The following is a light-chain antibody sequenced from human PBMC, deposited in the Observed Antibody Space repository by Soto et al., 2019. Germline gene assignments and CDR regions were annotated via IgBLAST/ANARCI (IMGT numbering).Light chain of an antibody. Sequence: DIQMTQSPSSLSASVGDRVTITCRASQSISSYLNWYQQKPEKAPKLLIYAASGVQGGVPSRFSGSGSGTDFTLTISSLQPEDFAVYYCQQYNNWPPWTFGQGTKVDIK. CDR3: QQYNNWPPWT. J-gene: IGKJ1*01. CDR2: AAS. V-gene: IGKV1-39*01. CDR1: QSISSY.